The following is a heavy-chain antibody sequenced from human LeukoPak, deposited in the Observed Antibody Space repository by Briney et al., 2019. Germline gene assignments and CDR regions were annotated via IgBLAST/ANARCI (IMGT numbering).Heavy chain of an antibody. J-gene: IGHJ4*02. V-gene: IGHV4-39*01. D-gene: IGHD3-22*01. CDR1: GGSISSSSYY. CDR3: ARFNYYDSSGYYQTFDY. CDR2: FYYSRNT. Sequence: SETLSLTCTVSGGSISSSSYYWGWVRQPPGTGLEWIGSFYYSRNTYYNPSLKSRVTISEDMPKNQFSLKLSSVTAADTAVYYCARFNYYDSSGYYQTFDYWGQGTLVTVSS.